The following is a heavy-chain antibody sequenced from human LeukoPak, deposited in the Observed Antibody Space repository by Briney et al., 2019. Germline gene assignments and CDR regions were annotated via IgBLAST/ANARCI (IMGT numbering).Heavy chain of an antibody. D-gene: IGHD2-21*02. Sequence: GGSLRLSCAASGFTFSSYAMSWVRQAPGKGLEWVSAISGSGGSTYYADSVKGRFTISRDNSKNTLYLQMNSLRAEDTAVYYCAKGAYCGGDRSRILPDYWGQGTLVTVSS. J-gene: IGHJ4*02. CDR1: GFTFSSYA. CDR3: AKGAYCGGDRSRILPDY. CDR2: ISGSGGST. V-gene: IGHV3-23*01.